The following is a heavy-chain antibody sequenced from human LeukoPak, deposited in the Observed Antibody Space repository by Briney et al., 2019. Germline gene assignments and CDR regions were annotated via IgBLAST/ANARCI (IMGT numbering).Heavy chain of an antibody. Sequence: SVKVSCKASGGTFSSYAISWVRQAPGQGLEWMGGIIPIFGTANYAQKFQGRVTITADESTSTAYMELSSLRSEDTAVYYCARALGSSGYYYEEHYFDYWGQGTLVTVSS. CDR3: ARALGSSGYYYEEHYFDY. CDR1: GGTFSSYA. V-gene: IGHV1-69*13. J-gene: IGHJ4*02. D-gene: IGHD3-22*01. CDR2: IIPIFGTA.